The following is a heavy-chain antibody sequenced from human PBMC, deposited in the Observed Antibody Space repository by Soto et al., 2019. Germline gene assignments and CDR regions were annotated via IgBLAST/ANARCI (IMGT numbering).Heavy chain of an antibody. CDR1: GFTFDDHG. J-gene: IGHJ3*01. V-gene: IGHV3-20*04. Sequence: EVQLVESGGGVVRPGGSLRLSCAASGFTFDDHGMTWVRQAPGKGLEWVSGITCNGATKGYADSVKGRFTISRDNAKNSLYLQMNSLRVEDTALYYCARDGGVVVAVDAFDVWGQGTMVTVSS. D-gene: IGHD6-19*01. CDR3: ARDGGVVVAVDAFDV. CDR2: ITCNGATK.